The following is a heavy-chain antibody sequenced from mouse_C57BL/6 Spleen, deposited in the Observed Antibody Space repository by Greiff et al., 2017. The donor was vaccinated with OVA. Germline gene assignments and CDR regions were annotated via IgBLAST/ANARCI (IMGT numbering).Heavy chain of an antibody. CDR3: AREGYYSGAMDY. D-gene: IGHD1-1*02. V-gene: IGHV1-26*01. Sequence: EVQLQQSGPELVKPGASVKISCKASGYTFTDYYMNWVKQSHGKSLEWIGDINPNNGGTSYNQKFKGKATLTVDKSSSTAYMELRSLTSEDSAVYYCAREGYYSGAMDYWGQGTSVTVSS. CDR1: GYTFTDYY. CDR2: INPNNGGT. J-gene: IGHJ4*01.